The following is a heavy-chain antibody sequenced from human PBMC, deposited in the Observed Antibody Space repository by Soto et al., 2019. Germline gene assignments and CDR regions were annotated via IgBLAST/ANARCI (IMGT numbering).Heavy chain of an antibody. CDR2: IILPFGVA. Sequence: QVRLVQSGAEVKKPGSSVKVSCTASGGTFSNFANNWVRQAPGQGLEWMGGIILPFGVANYAQKFQGRVTIAADESMTTVYMDLSGLRSQAAAVYYFAKGPDYEVGFDYWGQGTLVTVSS. CDR1: GGTFSNFA. J-gene: IGHJ4*02. D-gene: IGHD4-17*01. V-gene: IGHV1-69*12. CDR3: AKGPDYEVGFDY.